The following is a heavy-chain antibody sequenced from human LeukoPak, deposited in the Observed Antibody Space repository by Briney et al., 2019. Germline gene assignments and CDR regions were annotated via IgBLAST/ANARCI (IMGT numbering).Heavy chain of an antibody. V-gene: IGHV3-33*08. CDR1: GFTFSSCG. CDR3: ARDRHSSSWSRHAEYFQH. Sequence: PGRSLRLSCAASGFTFSSCGMHWVRQAPGKGLEWVAVIWYGGSSTHYAHSVKGRFTISRDNSKNTLYLQMNSLRAEDTAVYYCARDRHSSSWSRHAEYFQHWGQGTLVTVSS. CDR2: IWYGGSST. J-gene: IGHJ1*01. D-gene: IGHD6-13*01.